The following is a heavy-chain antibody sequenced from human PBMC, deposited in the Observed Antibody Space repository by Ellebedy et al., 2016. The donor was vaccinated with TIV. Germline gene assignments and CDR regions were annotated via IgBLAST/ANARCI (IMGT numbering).Heavy chain of an antibody. CDR1: GGSISNYY. J-gene: IGHJ3*02. V-gene: IGHV4-59*01. Sequence: SETLSLTCTVSGGSISNYYWSWIRQPPGKGPEWIGYIYYSGSTDYNPSLKSRVTISVDTSKNQFSLKLTSVTAADTAVYFCARDKNYDSSGYVGAFNMWGQGTRVTVSS. CDR2: IYYSGST. D-gene: IGHD3-22*01. CDR3: ARDKNYDSSGYVGAFNM.